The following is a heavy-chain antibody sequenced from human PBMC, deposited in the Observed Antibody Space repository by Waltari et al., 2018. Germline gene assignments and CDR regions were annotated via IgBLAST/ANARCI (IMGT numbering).Heavy chain of an antibody. CDR1: GGSISSSSYY. CDR2: IYYSGST. Sequence: QLQLQESGPGLVKPSETLSLTCTVSGGSISSSSYYWGLIRQPPGKGLEWIGSIYYSGSTYYNPSLKSRVTISVDTSKNQFSLKLSSVTAADTAVYYCAREGFRRSSWVDYWGQGTLVTVSS. V-gene: IGHV4-39*07. CDR3: AREGFRRSSWVDY. D-gene: IGHD6-13*01. J-gene: IGHJ4*02.